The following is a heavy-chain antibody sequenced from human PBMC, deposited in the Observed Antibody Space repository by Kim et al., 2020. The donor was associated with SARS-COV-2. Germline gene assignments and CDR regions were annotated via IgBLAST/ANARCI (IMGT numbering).Heavy chain of an antibody. D-gene: IGHD6-19*01. CDR1: GFTLSSYA. V-gene: IGHV3-23*01. Sequence: GGSLRLSCAASGFTLSSYAMNLVRQIPGKGLEGDSIISVSGGNTYYADSVKGRFTISRDNSKNTLYLQMNSLRAEDTAVYYCAKVRQWLVRGMDVWGQGTTVTVSS. J-gene: IGHJ6*02. CDR2: ISVSGGNT. CDR3: AKVRQWLVRGMDV.